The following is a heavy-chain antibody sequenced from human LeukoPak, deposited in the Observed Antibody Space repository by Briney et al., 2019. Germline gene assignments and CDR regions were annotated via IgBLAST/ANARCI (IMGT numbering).Heavy chain of an antibody. Sequence: PGGSLRLSCAASGFTFSSYWMNWARQAPGKGLEWVASINHNGNVNYYVDSVKGRFTISRDNAQNSLYLQMNSLRVEDTAVYYCARDDASSSFTYWGQGALVTVSS. CDR2: INHNGNVN. D-gene: IGHD3-16*01. CDR3: ARDDASSSFTY. V-gene: IGHV3-7*01. J-gene: IGHJ4*02. CDR1: GFTFSSYW.